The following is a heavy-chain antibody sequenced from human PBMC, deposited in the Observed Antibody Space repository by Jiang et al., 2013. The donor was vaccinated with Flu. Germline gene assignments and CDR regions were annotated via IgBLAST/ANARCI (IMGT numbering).Heavy chain of an antibody. V-gene: IGHV3-21*01. J-gene: IGHJ3*02. Sequence: RLSCAASGFTFSSYSMNWVRQAPGKGLEWVSSISSSSYIYYADSVKGRFTISRDNAKNSLYLQMNSLRAEDTAVYYCARGEAVAGLENAFDIWGQGTMVTVSS. D-gene: IGHD6-19*01. CDR1: GFTFSSYS. CDR3: ARGEAVAGLENAFDI. CDR2: ISSSSYI.